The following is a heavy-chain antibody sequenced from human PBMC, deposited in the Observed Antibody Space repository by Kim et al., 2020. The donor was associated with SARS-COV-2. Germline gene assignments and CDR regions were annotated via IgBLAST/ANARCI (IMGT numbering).Heavy chain of an antibody. CDR2: ISFDGTT. Sequence: SETLSLTCSVSRGSISGFYWSWIRQTPGKGLEWIAFISFDGTTTYNPPLESRVTTSVDMSKKEISLKLRSATAADTATYYCARHLPDSTGQYILGNWGQGALVTVSS. D-gene: IGHD5-12*01. J-gene: IGHJ4*02. CDR3: ARHLPDSTGQYILGN. V-gene: IGHV4-59*08. CDR1: RGSISGFY.